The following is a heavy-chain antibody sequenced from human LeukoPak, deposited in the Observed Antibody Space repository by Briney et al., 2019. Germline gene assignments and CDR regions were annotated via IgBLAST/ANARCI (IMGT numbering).Heavy chain of an antibody. V-gene: IGHV3-48*01. CDR3: ARDRHSNSFSEVDY. Sequence: GGSLRLSCAASGFTFSNYWMSWVRQAPGKGLEWVSYISSSSSSICYADSVKGRFTISRDNAKNSLYLQMNSLRAEDTAVYYCARDRHSNSFSEVDYWGQGTLVTVSS. CDR1: GFTFSNYW. J-gene: IGHJ4*02. D-gene: IGHD6-13*01. CDR2: ISSSSSSI.